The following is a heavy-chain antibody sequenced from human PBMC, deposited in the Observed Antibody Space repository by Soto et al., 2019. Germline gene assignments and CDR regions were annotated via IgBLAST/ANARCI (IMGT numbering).Heavy chain of an antibody. V-gene: IGHV4-59*13. J-gene: IGHJ5*02. Sequence: KNSEPLSLPCCLSGGAIGGYYWIWIRQPARMELEWIGYVSYRGTTDDHPPLNSRVSISIDTSKHQFSLKMISVTAADTGVYYCARHGSDSGWFFFDPWGQGALVTVSS. CDR3: ARHGSDSGWFFFDP. D-gene: IGHD6-19*01. CDR2: VSYRGTT. CDR1: GGAIGGYY.